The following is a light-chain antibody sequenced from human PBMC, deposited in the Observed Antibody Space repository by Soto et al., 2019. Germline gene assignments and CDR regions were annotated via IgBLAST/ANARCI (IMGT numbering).Light chain of an antibody. CDR3: SSYAGSNNLV. J-gene: IGLJ3*02. Sequence: QSALTQPPSASGSTGQSVTISCTGPSRDVGGYNYVSWYQQHPGKAPKLIISEVSKRPSGVPDRFSGSKSGNTASLSVSGLQADDEADYYCSSYAGSNNLVFGGGTKVTVL. V-gene: IGLV2-8*01. CDR2: EVS. CDR1: SRDVGGYNY.